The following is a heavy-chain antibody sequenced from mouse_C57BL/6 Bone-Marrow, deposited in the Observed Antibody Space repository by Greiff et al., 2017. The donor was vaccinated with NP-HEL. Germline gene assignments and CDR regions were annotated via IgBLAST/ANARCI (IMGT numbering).Heavy chain of an antibody. V-gene: IGHV1-81*01. Sequence: QVQLKESGAELARPGASVKLSCKASGYTFTSYGISWVKQRTGQGLEWIGEIYPRSGNTYYNEKFKGKATLTADKSSSTAYMELRSLTSEDSAVYFCARKGYSNPYYYAMDYWGQGTSVTVSS. D-gene: IGHD2-5*01. CDR2: IYPRSGNT. CDR3: ARKGYSNPYYYAMDY. CDR1: GYTFTSYG. J-gene: IGHJ4*01.